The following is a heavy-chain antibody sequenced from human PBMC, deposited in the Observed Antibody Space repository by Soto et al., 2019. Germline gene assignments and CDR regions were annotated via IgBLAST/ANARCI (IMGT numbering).Heavy chain of an antibody. J-gene: IGHJ6*02. Sequence: SETLSLTCAVSGGSISSSNWWSWVRQPPGKGLEWIGEIYHGGSTNYNPSLKSRVTISVDKSKNQFSLKLSSVTAADTAVYYCARDPAAAVLAGYYGMDVWGQGTTVTVSS. CDR3: ARDPAAAVLAGYYGMDV. D-gene: IGHD6-13*01. CDR2: IYHGGST. CDR1: GGSISSSNW. V-gene: IGHV4-4*02.